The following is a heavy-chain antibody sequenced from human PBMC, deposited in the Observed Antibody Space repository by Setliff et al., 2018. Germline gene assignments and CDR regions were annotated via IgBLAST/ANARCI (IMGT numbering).Heavy chain of an antibody. Sequence: SVKVSCKASGGTFRNYGISWVRQVPGQGLDWMGGIIPIFGTANYAQKFQGRVTITTDDSTNTAYMELSSLRSEDTAVYFCARERGSYDSSTHYTYYFDYWGQGTLVTVSS. J-gene: IGHJ4*02. CDR3: ARERGSYDSSTHYTYYFDY. D-gene: IGHD3-22*01. CDR2: IIPIFGTA. V-gene: IGHV1-69*05. CDR1: GGTFRNYG.